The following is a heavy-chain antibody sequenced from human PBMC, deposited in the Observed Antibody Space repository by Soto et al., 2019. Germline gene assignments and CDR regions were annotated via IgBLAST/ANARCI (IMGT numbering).Heavy chain of an antibody. CDR1: RFILSDYY. Sequence: GGSLRLSCAASRFILSDYYMSWIRQAPGKGLEWVSYISNSGSSRYYADSVKGGFTISRDNAKNLLYLQMNSLRAEDTAVYYCAGAAVNYDFWSGYVDYWGQGTLVTVSS. CDR2: ISNSGSSR. CDR3: AGAAVNYDFWSGYVDY. J-gene: IGHJ4*02. D-gene: IGHD3-3*01. V-gene: IGHV3-11*01.